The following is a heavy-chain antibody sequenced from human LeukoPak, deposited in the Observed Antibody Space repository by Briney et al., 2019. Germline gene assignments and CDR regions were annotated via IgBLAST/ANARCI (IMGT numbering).Heavy chain of an antibody. J-gene: IGHJ4*02. CDR2: IYTSGST. D-gene: IGHD2-2*01. CDR1: GGSISSYY. Sequence: SETLSLTCTVSGGSISSYYWSWIRQPAGKGLEWIGRIYTSGSTNYNPSLKSRVTMSVDTSKNQFSLKLSSVTAADTAVYYCARDGGAIVVVPAAIAYWGQGTLVTVSS. CDR3: ARDGGAIVVVPAAIAY. V-gene: IGHV4-4*07.